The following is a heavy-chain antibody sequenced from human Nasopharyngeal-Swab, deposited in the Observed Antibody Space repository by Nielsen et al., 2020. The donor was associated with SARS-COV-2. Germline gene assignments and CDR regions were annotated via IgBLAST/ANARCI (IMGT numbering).Heavy chain of an antibody. CDR2: INYSGST. V-gene: IGHV4-39*07. CDR1: GGSISSSSYY. J-gene: IGHJ6*03. CDR3: ARERGRGGIWNYYYYYMDV. D-gene: IGHD3-10*01. Sequence: SETLPLTCTVSGGSISSSSYYWGWIRQPPGKGLEWIGSINYSGSTSYNPSLKSRVTISVDTSKNQFSLKLSYVTAAATAVYYCARERGRGGIWNYYYYYMDVWGKGTMVTVSS.